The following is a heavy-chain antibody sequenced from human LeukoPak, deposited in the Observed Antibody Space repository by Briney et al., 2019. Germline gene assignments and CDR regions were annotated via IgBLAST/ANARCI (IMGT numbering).Heavy chain of an antibody. V-gene: IGHV1-8*02. CDR2: INPHGGNT. D-gene: IGHD3-10*01. CDR1: GGTFSSYA. J-gene: IGHJ4*02. CDR3: ARGLPVGYGSGSYYAGAY. Sequence: ASVKVSCKASGGTFSSYAISWVRQASGQGLEWWGWINPHGGNTGYAQKFQGRVTMTRNTSISTAYMELRSLRSEDTAVYYCARGLPVGYGSGSYYAGAYWGQGTLVTVSS.